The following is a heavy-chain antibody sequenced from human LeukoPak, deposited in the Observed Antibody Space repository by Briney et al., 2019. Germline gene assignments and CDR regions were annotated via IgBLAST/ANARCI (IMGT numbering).Heavy chain of an antibody. J-gene: IGHJ3*02. CDR1: GFTFSSYS. Sequence: GGSLRLSCAASGFTFSSYSMSWVRQAPGKGLEWVSVISDSGANTYYADSVKGRFTISRDNAKNSLYLQMNSLRAEDTALYYCARNSIYDSSGYYYADAFDIWGQGTMVTVSS. CDR3: ARNSIYDSSGYYYADAFDI. CDR2: ISDSGANT. D-gene: IGHD3-22*01. V-gene: IGHV3-23*01.